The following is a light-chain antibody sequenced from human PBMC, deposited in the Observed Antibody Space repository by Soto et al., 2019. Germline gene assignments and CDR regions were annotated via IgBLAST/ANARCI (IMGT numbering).Light chain of an antibody. V-gene: IGKV1-33*01. CDR3: QQFDSRFGT. J-gene: IGKJ4*01. CDR2: DAS. CDR1: QDINND. Sequence: IQMTQSPSSLSASVGDRVTFTCQASQDINNDLNLYPQRPGKAPSLLIYDASNLETGVPSRFSGSGSGTDFSFTITSLQPEDIATYYCQQFDSRFGTFGGGTKVDIK.